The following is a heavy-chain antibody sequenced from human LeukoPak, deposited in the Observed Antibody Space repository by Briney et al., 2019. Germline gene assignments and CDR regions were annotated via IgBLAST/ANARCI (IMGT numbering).Heavy chain of an antibody. J-gene: IGHJ4*02. Sequence: SGTLSLTCAVYGGSFSGYYWSWIRQPPGKGLEWIGEINHSGSTNYNPSLKSRVTISVDTSKNQFSLKLSSVTAADTAVYYCARGFSGWYHNSNDYWGQGTLVTVSS. CDR2: INHSGST. D-gene: IGHD6-19*01. CDR3: ARGFSGWYHNSNDY. V-gene: IGHV4-34*01. CDR1: GGSFSGYY.